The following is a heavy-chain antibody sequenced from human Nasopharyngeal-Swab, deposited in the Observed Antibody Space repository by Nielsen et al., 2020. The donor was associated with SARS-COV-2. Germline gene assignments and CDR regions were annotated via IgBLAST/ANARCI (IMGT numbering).Heavy chain of an antibody. CDR1: GASISSQY. CDR3: ARGGAGSHWRYYIDY. J-gene: IGHJ4*02. V-gene: IGHV4-59*11. CDR2: IYDSGVT. D-gene: IGHD2-8*02. Sequence: GSLRLSCFVSGASISSQYWTWLRQPPGKGLEWVGYIYDSGVTEYNPFLQSRVTISVDKSKNQFSLRLSSVSAADTAIYYCARGGAGSHWRYYIDYWGQGTLVTVSS.